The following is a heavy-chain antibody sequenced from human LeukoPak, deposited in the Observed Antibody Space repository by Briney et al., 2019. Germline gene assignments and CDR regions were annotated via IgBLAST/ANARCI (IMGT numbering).Heavy chain of an antibody. CDR2: ISDSSSYI. CDR1: RFFFSNYN. Sequence: PGESLRLSCVASRFFFSNYNMNWVRQAPGKGLEWVSCISDSSSYIYYADSVKGRFPISRDNAKHSLYLQMNSLRAEDTAVYYCARRPERGCGGDCYAIWGQGTMVTVSS. CDR3: ARRPERGCGGDCYAI. D-gene: IGHD2-21*02. V-gene: IGHV3-21*04. J-gene: IGHJ3*02.